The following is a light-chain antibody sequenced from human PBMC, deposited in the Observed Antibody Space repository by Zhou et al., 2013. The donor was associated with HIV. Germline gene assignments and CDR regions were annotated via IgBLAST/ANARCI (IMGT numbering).Light chain of an antibody. CDR3: QQFSSYPIT. CDR2: AAS. CDR1: QDISNY. Sequence: DIQMTQSPSSLSASVGDRVTITCRASQDISNYLAWYQQKPGKVPKLLIYAASTLQSGVPSRLSGSGAGTNFTLTISSLQPDDFATYFCQQFSSYPITFGQGTRLDI. V-gene: IGKV1-27*01. J-gene: IGKJ5*01.